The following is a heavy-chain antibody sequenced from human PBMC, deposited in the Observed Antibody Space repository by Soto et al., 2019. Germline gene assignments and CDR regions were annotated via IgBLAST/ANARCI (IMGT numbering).Heavy chain of an antibody. D-gene: IGHD1-1*01. V-gene: IGHV3-23*01. CDR3: AKGLDRASLDF. J-gene: IGHJ4*02. CDR1: GFTFSTHT. CDR2: LTADSDDT. Sequence: EVQLLESGGTLVQPGGSLRLSCVASGFTFSTHTMNWVRQAPGKGLEWVSRLTADSDDTSYADSIKLRFTISRDNSKNTLYLQMNSLRAEDTAIYYCAKGLDRASLDFWGQGALVTVSS.